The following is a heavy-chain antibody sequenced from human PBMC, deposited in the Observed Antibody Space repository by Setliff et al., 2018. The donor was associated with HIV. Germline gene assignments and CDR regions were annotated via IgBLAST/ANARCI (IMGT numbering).Heavy chain of an antibody. D-gene: IGHD3-22*01. CDR3: ARVGPFEFDSSGYAEF. J-gene: IGHJ4*02. Sequence: ASVKVSCKASGYTFTSYDINWVRQATGQGLEWMGWMNPNSGNTGYAQRFQGRVTVTTDTSTSTAYMELRSLRSDDTAVYFCARVGPFEFDSSGYAEFWGQGTPVTVSS. CDR2: MNPNSGNT. V-gene: IGHV1-8*01. CDR1: GYTFTSYD.